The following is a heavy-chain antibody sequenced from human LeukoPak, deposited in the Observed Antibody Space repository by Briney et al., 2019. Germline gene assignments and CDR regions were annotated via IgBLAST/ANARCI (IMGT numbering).Heavy chain of an antibody. CDR1: GFTFSRYG. Sequence: GGSLRLSCAASGFTFSRYGMNWVRQAPGKGLEWVSAISGSGGRTYYIDSVKGRFTISRDNSKNTMYLQMNSLRADDTAVYYCARTGGGPTTLYWYFDLWGRGTLVTVSS. CDR2: ISGSGGRT. D-gene: IGHD7-27*01. J-gene: IGHJ2*01. V-gene: IGHV3-23*01. CDR3: ARTGGGPTTLYWYFDL.